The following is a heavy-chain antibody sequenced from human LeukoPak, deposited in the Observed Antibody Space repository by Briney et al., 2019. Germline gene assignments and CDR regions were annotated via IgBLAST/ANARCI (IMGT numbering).Heavy chain of an antibody. CDR3: ARDHSSSWYAAGAFDL. Sequence: GSLILSCAASGFTFSDDYMSWIRQAPGKGLEWGSYISSSSSDTNYSDAVKSRVTISRDNAKHSLSLQMNSLRAEDTAVYYCARDHSSSWYAAGAFDLWGQGTMVTVSS. D-gene: IGHD6-13*01. V-gene: IGHV3-11*06. J-gene: IGHJ3*01. CDR1: GFTFSDDY. CDR2: ISSSSSDT.